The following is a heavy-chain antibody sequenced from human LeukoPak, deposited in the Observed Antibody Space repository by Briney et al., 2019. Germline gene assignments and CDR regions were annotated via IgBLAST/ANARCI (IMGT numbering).Heavy chain of an antibody. D-gene: IGHD6-19*01. V-gene: IGHV1-46*01. CDR1: GYTFTSYY. CDR2: INPSGGST. CDR3: ASGRRGSSGWPRNWFDP. Sequence: ASVTVSCKASGYTFTSYYMHWVRQAPGQGLEWMGIINPSGGSTSYAQKFQGRVTISVDTSKNQFSLKLSSVTAADTAVYYCASGRRGSSGWPRNWFDPWGQGTLVTVSS. J-gene: IGHJ5*02.